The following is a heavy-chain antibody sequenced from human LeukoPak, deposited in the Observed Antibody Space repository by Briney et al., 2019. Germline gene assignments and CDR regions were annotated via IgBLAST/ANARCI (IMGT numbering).Heavy chain of an antibody. V-gene: IGHV3-53*01. J-gene: IGHJ6*02. CDR2: IYSGGST. CDR1: GFTVSSNY. Sequence: GGSLRLSCAASGFTVSSNYMSWVRQAPGKGLEWVSVIYSGGSTYYADSVKGRFTISRDNSKNTLYLQMNSLRAEDTAVYYCARDRRIAAHNNYYYGMDVWGQGTTVTVSS. D-gene: IGHD6-13*01. CDR3: ARDRRIAAHNNYYYGMDV.